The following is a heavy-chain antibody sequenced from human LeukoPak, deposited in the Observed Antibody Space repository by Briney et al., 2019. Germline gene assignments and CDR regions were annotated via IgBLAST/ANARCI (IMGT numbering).Heavy chain of an antibody. CDR3: ARGVEPLAANTLAY. CDR1: GFTVITND. CDR2: LYSDGNT. J-gene: IGHJ4*02. V-gene: IGHV3-53*01. D-gene: IGHD1-14*01. Sequence: GGSLRLSCAASGFTVITNDMTWVRQAPGKGLEWVSVLYSDGNTKYADSVQGRFTISRDNSKNTLYLEMNSLSPDDTAVYYCARGVEPLAANTLAYWGQGTLVTVCS.